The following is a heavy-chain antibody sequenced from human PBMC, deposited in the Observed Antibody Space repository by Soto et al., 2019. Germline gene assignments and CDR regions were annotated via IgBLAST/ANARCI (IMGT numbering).Heavy chain of an antibody. V-gene: IGHV1-8*01. CDR1: GLPFSTNH. J-gene: IGHJ5*02. Sequence: ASGKVCLKGCGLPFSTNHISLVRQANGQGLQWMVWMNANVDATDSPEEFKGRVTMTWNASISTPYMELSNLKSDDTAVYYCAREVVDGISLWLDAWGQETLVTVSS. CDR3: AREVVDGISLWLDA. CDR2: MNANVDAT. D-gene: IGHD3-3*01.